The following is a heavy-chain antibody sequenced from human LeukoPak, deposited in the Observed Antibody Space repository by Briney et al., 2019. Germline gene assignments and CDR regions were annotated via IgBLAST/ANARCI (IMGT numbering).Heavy chain of an antibody. V-gene: IGHV3-30*18. CDR2: ISYDGSNK. J-gene: IGHJ1*01. Sequence: PGGSLRLSCAASGFTFSSYGMHWVRQAPGKGLEWVAVISYDGSNKYYADSVKGRFTISRDNSKNTLYLQMNSLRAEGTAVYYCAKDNSTVTILSSIFQHWGQGTLVTVSS. D-gene: IGHD4-17*01. CDR3: AKDNSTVTILSSIFQH. CDR1: GFTFSSYG.